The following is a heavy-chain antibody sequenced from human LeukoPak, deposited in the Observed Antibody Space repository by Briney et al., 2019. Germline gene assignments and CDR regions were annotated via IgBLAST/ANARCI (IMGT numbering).Heavy chain of an antibody. V-gene: IGHV3-23*01. CDR1: GFTFSSYA. Sequence: GGSLRLSCAASGFTFSSYAMSWVRQAPGKGLEWVSTISVSATNTYYADSVKGRFTISRDNSKNTLYLQMNSLRADDTAVYYCATITSMRVVLISWGQGTLVTVSS. CDR2: ISVSATNT. J-gene: IGHJ1*01. CDR3: ATITSMRVVLIS. D-gene: IGHD3-22*01.